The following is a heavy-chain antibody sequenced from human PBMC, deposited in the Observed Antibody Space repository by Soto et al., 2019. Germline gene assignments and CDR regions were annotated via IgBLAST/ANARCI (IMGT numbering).Heavy chain of an antibody. CDR1: GGSISSSSYY. J-gene: IGHJ4*02. Sequence: PSETLCLTCTVSGGSISSSSYYWGWIRQPPGKGLEWIGSIYYSGSIYYNPSLKSRVTISVDTAKTQFSLKLSSVTAADTGVYYFAAGGGLPRYYWGQGTLVTFSS. CDR3: AAGGGLPRYY. V-gene: IGHV4-39*01. CDR2: IYYSGSI. D-gene: IGHD5-12*01.